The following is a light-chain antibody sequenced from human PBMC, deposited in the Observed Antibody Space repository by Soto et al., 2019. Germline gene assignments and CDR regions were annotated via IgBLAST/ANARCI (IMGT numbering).Light chain of an antibody. J-gene: IGKJ4*01. CDR2: DAS. CDR3: QQFNNWPPLT. V-gene: IGKV3-15*01. CDR1: QTVNNN. Sequence: EIVMTQSPATLSVSPGERATLSCRASQTVNNNLAWYQQKPGQAPRLLIYDASTRATGVPARFSGGGSGTEFTLTISSLQSEDFAVYYCQQFNNWPPLTFGGGTRWISN.